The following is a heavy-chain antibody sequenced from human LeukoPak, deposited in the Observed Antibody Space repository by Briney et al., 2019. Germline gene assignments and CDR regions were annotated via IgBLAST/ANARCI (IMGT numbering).Heavy chain of an antibody. CDR2: LDPSAGDT. V-gene: IGHV1-46*01. Sequence: ASVKVSCKASGYTFTNCYMHWVRQAPGQGLEYMGILDPSAGDTTYAQKFQGRVTMTRDTSTSTVYMELSSLRFEDTAVYYCARTDCSRYSCYKDAFDIWGQGTMVTVSS. D-gene: IGHD2-2*02. CDR1: GYTFTNCY. J-gene: IGHJ3*02. CDR3: ARTDCSRYSCYKDAFDI.